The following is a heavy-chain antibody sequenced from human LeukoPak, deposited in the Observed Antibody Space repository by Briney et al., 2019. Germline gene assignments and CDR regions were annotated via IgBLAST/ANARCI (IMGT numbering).Heavy chain of an antibody. CDR3: ARVRVAMAGYALDI. CDR1: GESMRSSY. CDR2: IDNTGTT. V-gene: IGHV4-59*01. J-gene: IGHJ3*02. D-gene: IGHD6-19*01. Sequence: SETLSLTCSVSGESMRSSYWPGIRQSPGKGLEWIGYIDNTGTTYYNPSLESRVAISVDTSKSQFYLKVTSVTTADTALYFCARVRVAMAGYALDIWGQGTTVTVSS.